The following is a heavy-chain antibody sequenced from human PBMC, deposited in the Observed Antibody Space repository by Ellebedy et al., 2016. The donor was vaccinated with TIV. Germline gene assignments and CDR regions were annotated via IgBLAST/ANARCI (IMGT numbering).Heavy chain of an antibody. CDR3: AKDLIVVVVALPENAFDI. V-gene: IGHV3-23*01. CDR2: ISGSGGST. Sequence: PGGSLRLSCAASGFTFSSYAMSWVRQAPGKGLEWVSAISGSGGSTYYADSVKGRFTISRDNSKNTLYLQMNSLRAEDTAVYYCAKDLIVVVVALPENAFDIWGQGTMVTVSS. D-gene: IGHD2-15*01. J-gene: IGHJ3*02. CDR1: GFTFSSYA.